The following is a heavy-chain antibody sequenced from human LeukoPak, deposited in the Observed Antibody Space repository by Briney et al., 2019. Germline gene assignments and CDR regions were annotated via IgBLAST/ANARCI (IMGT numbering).Heavy chain of an antibody. CDR3: GADRSYYYYGMDV. CDR1: GFTFSSYW. D-gene: IGHD3-22*01. V-gene: IGHV3-33*08. CDR2: IWYDGSNK. Sequence: GGSLRLSCAASGFTFSSYWMNWARQAPGKGLEWVAVIWYDGSNKYYADSVKGRFTISRDNSKNTLYLQMNSLRAEDTAVYYCGADRSYYYYGMDVWGQGTTVTVSS. J-gene: IGHJ6*02.